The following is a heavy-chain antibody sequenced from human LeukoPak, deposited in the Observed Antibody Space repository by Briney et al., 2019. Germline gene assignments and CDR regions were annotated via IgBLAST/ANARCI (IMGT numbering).Heavy chain of an antibody. CDR1: GYTFTSYA. D-gene: IGHD3-22*01. V-gene: IGHV1-69*05. Sequence: GASVKVSCKASGYTFTSYAISWVRQAPGQGLEWMGGIIPIFGTANYAQKFQGRVTITTDESTSTAYMELSSLRSEDTAVYYCARGLSGYTGYYYMDVWGKGTTVTVSS. J-gene: IGHJ6*03. CDR3: ARGLSGYTGYYYMDV. CDR2: IIPIFGTA.